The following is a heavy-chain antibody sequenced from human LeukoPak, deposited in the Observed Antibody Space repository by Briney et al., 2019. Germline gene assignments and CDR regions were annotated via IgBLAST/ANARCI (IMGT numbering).Heavy chain of an antibody. V-gene: IGHV4-34*01. Sequence: SETLSLTCAVYGGSFSGYYWSWIRQPPGKGLEWIGEINHSGSTNYNPSLKSRVTISEDTSKNQFSLKLSSVTAADTAVYYCASGRAAAGVSGADYWGQGTLVTVSS. J-gene: IGHJ4*02. CDR1: GGSFSGYY. D-gene: IGHD6-13*01. CDR3: ASGRAAAGVSGADY. CDR2: INHSGST.